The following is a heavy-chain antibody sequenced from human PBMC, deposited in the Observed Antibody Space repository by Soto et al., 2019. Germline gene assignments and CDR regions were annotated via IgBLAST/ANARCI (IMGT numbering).Heavy chain of an antibody. J-gene: IGHJ6*03. D-gene: IGHD2-2*01. CDR2: IYPGDSDT. V-gene: IGHV5-51*01. CDR1: GYSFTSYW. Sequence: GESLKISCKGSGYSFTSYWIGWVRQMPGKGLEWMGIIYPGDSDTRYSPSFQGQVTISADKSISTAYLQWSSLKVSDTAMYYCARLHIVVVPAAMPLRYYYMDVWGKGTTVTVSS. CDR3: ARLHIVVVPAAMPLRYYYMDV.